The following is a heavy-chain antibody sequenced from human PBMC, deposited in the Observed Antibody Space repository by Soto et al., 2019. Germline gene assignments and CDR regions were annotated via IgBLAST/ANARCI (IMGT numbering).Heavy chain of an antibody. J-gene: IGHJ4*02. CDR2: ISYTGST. V-gene: IGHV4-39*01. D-gene: IGHD5-18*01. Sequence: QLQLQESGPGLVKPSETLSLTCTVSGGSISSSSYYWGWIRQPPGKGLEWIGTISYTGSTYYGPSLKSRVTISIDTSRGQFSLKLSSVTTTDTAVYYCARRNGYSYYWGQGTLVTVSS. CDR3: ARRNGYSYY. CDR1: GGSISSSSYY.